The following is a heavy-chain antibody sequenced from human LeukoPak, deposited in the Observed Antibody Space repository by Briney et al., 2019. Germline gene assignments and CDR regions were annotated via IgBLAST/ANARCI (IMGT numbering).Heavy chain of an antibody. CDR2: IHDDGRT. J-gene: IGHJ5*02. CDR1: GDSMSDSIT. V-gene: IGHV4-38-2*02. Sequence: SETLSLTCSVSGDSMSDSITWGWVRQPPGEGLEWLANIHDDGRTAPNPSLRSRLTISQDRSKNQFSLKVSSVTAADTAFYYCAKVLTAAGLDLWGQGILVTVSS. D-gene: IGHD6-25*01. CDR3: AKVLTAAGLDL.